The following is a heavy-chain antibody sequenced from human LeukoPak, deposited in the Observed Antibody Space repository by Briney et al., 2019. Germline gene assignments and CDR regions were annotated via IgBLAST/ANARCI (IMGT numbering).Heavy chain of an antibody. CDR1: GFTFKKYA. Sequence: PGGSLRLSCAASGFTFKKYAMNWVRQVPGKGLEWVSGISGSGDSTYYADSVKGRFIISRDNSKNTLYLQMSSLGAEDTAVYFCAKPITGTTRVDYWGQGTLVTVSS. D-gene: IGHD1-7*01. CDR3: AKPITGTTRVDY. J-gene: IGHJ4*02. CDR2: ISGSGDST. V-gene: IGHV3-23*01.